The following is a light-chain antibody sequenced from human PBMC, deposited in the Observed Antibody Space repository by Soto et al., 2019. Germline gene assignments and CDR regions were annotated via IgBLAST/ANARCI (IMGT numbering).Light chain of an antibody. J-gene: IGKJ4*01. CDR3: QQRSNWPST. CDR1: QSVSSY. Sequence: EIVLTQSPAPLSLSPGERAALSCRASQSVSSYLAWYQQKPGQAPRLLIYDASKRATGIPARFSGSGSGTDFTPTISSLEPEDFAVYFCQQRSNWPSTFGGGTKLEI. V-gene: IGKV3-11*01. CDR2: DAS.